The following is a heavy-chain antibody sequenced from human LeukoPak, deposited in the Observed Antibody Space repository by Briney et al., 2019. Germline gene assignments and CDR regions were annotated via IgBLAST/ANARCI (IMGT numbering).Heavy chain of an antibody. V-gene: IGHV4-59*08. CDR3: ARQISGNKDY. CDR2: IFYRESFSYGGTT. CDR1: GVSISGYY. Sequence: WETLSLTCTVSGVSISGYYWIWIRQPPGRSLEYIGSIFYRESFSYGGTTFYNPSLQSRVTISVDTSKSAFSLRLNSVTAADTAVYYCARQISGNKDYWGQGTLVSVYS. J-gene: IGHJ4*02. D-gene: IGHD1/OR15-1a*01.